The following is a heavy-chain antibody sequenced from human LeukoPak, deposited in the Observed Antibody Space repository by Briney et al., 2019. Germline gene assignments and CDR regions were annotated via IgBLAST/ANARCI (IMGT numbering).Heavy chain of an antibody. Sequence: SETLSLTCAVYGGSFSDYSWSWIRQPPGKGLEWIGYIYYSGSTNYNPSLKSRVTISVDTSKNQFSLKLSSVTAADTAVYYCARVAGGSYDWGFDPWGQGTLVTVSS. CDR3: ARVAGGSYDWGFDP. J-gene: IGHJ5*02. D-gene: IGHD1-26*01. CDR2: IYYSGST. CDR1: GGSFSDYS. V-gene: IGHV4-59*01.